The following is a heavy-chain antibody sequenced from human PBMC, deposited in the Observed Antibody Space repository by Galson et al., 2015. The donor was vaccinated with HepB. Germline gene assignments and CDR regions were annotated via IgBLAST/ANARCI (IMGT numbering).Heavy chain of an antibody. Sequence: PALVKPTQTLTLTCTVSGFSLSTNGVGVGWIRQPPGKALEWLALIYWNDDKRYSPSLKNRLTITKDTSKNQVVLTMTNMDPVDTATYHCAHALEPDYSKYAYDIWGRGTVVTVSS. CDR3: AHALEPDYSKYAYDI. D-gene: IGHD1-14*01. V-gene: IGHV2-5*01. J-gene: IGHJ3*02. CDR1: GFSLSTNGVG. CDR2: IYWNDDK.